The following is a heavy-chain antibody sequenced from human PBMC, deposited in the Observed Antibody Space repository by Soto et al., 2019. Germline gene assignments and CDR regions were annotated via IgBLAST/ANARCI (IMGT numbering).Heavy chain of an antibody. CDR2: INPSGGST. J-gene: IGHJ5*02. CDR3: ARARYGRIVSNWFDP. V-gene: IGHV1-46*01. D-gene: IGHD3-16*02. CDR1: GYTFTSYY. Sequence: QVQLVQSGAEVKKPGASVKVSCKASGYTFTSYYMHWVRQAPGQGLEWMGIINPSGGSTSYAQKFQGRGTMTRDTSTSTGYMELSSLRSEDTAVYYCARARYGRIVSNWFDPWCEGTLVTVS.